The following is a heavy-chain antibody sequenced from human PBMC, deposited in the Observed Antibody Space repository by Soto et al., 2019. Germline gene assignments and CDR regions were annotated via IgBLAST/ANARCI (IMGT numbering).Heavy chain of an antibody. V-gene: IGHV4-31*03. D-gene: IGHD3-3*01. J-gene: IGHJ4*02. CDR3: TTQGYDFTLALDH. CDR1: GGSISSGGYY. CDR2: IYYSGST. Sequence: SETLSLTCTVSGGSISSGGYYWSWIRQHPGKGLEWIGYIYYSGSTYYNPSLKSRVTISVDTSKNQFSLKLSSVTAADTAVYYCTTQGYDFTLALDHWGQGTLVTVSS.